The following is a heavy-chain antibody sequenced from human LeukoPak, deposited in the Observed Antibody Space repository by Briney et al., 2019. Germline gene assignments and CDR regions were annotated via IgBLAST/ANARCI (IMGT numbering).Heavy chain of an antibody. CDR2: ISGSGGST. D-gene: IGHD6-19*01. CDR1: GLTFSSYA. Sequence: GGSLRLSCAASGLTFSSYAMSWVRQAPEKGLEWVSSISGSGGSTYYADSVKGRFTISRDNSQNTLYLQMNSLRAEDTAVYYCAKDRSGGGDYYFGMDVWGPGTTVTVSS. J-gene: IGHJ6*02. CDR3: AKDRSGGGDYYFGMDV. V-gene: IGHV3-23*01.